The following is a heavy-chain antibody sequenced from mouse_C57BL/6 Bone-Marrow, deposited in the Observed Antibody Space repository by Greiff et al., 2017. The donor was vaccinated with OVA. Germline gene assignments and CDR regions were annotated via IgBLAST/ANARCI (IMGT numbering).Heavy chain of an antibody. D-gene: IGHD2-12*01. CDR3: VRGYDAYAMDY. CDR2: IRSKSNNYAT. CDR1: GFSFNTYA. J-gene: IGHJ4*01. Sequence: EVKVVESGGGLVQPKGSLKLSCAASGFSFNTYAMNWVRQAPGKGLEWVARIRSKSNNYATYYADSVKDRFTISRDDSESMLYLQMNNLKTEDTAMYYCVRGYDAYAMDYWGQGTSVTVSS. V-gene: IGHV10-1*01.